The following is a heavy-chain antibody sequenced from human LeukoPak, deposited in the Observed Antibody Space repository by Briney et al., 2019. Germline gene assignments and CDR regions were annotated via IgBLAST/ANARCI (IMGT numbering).Heavy chain of an antibody. CDR1: GFTFSSYW. CDR2: IKQYGSEK. D-gene: IGHD1-26*01. Sequence: GGSLRLPCAASGFTFSSYWMSWLRQAPGKGLEWVANIKQYGSEKYYVDSVKGRFTISRDNAKNSLYLQMNSLRAEDTAIYYCVRDRGTYRPIDYWGQGTLVTVSS. CDR3: VRDRGTYRPIDY. V-gene: IGHV3-7*03. J-gene: IGHJ4*02.